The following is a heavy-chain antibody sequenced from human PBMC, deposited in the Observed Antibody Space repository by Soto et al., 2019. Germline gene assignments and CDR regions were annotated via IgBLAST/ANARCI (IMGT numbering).Heavy chain of an antibody. V-gene: IGHV3-30*03. CDR3: VGGQYYFDY. J-gene: IGHJ4*02. D-gene: IGHD3-10*01. Sequence: QVQLVESGGGVVQPGRSLRLSCAASGFPFTTYGMHWVREGPGKGLEWVAVISYDGSNKYYADSVKGRFTISRDNSKNHLYLKMNSLRPEDTALYYCVGGQYYFDYRGQGTLVTVSS. CDR1: GFPFTTYG. CDR2: ISYDGSNK.